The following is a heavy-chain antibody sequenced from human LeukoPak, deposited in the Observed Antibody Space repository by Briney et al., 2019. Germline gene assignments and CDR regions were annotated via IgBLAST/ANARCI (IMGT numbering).Heavy chain of an antibody. Sequence: GGTLRLSCAASGFTFSSYGMSWVRQAPGKGLEWVSAISGSGGSTYYADSVKGRFTISRDNSKNTLYLQMNSLRAEDTAVYYCAKGGQYYDILTGYYIPPPLDYWGQGTLVTVSS. CDR2: ISGSGGST. D-gene: IGHD3-9*01. CDR1: GFTFSSYG. CDR3: AKGGQYYDILTGYYIPPPLDY. J-gene: IGHJ4*02. V-gene: IGHV3-23*01.